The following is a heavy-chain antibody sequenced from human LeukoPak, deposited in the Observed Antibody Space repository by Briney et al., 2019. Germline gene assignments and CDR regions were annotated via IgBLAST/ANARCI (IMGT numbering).Heavy chain of an antibody. CDR1: GFTVSSNY. J-gene: IGHJ6*03. V-gene: IGHV3-74*01. CDR3: ARDGGYPRVYYYMDV. Sequence: RAGGSLRLSCAASGFTVSSNYMSWVRQAPGKGLVWVSRINSDGSSTSYADSVKGRFTISRDNAKNTLYLQMNSLRAEDTAVYYCARDGGYPRVYYYMDVWGKGTTVTVSS. D-gene: IGHD6-13*01. CDR2: INSDGSST.